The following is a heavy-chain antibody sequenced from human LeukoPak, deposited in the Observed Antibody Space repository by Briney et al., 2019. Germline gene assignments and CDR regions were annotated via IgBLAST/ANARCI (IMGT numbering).Heavy chain of an antibody. J-gene: IGHJ4*02. D-gene: IGHD3-10*01. Sequence: LRLSCAASGFTFSSYGMHWVRQAPGKGLEWVAVIWYDGSNKYYADSVKGRFTISRDNSKNTLYLQMSSLRAEDTAVYYCAREGGFGELTLDYWGQGTLVTVSS. CDR3: AREGGFGELTLDY. CDR2: IWYDGSNK. CDR1: GFTFSSYG. V-gene: IGHV3-33*01.